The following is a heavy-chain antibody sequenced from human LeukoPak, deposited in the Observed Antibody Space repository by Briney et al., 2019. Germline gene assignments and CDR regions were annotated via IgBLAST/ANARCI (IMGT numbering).Heavy chain of an antibody. CDR1: GFTFSSFG. Sequence: PGGSLRLSCVASGFTFSSFGMTWVRQTPGNGLEWVSSISGGGDNTYYADSVKGRSTISRDNSKNTLYLQMDSLRAEDTAIYYCAKDGGSYFDYWGQGTLVTVSS. D-gene: IGHD3-16*01. V-gene: IGHV3-23*01. J-gene: IGHJ4*02. CDR2: ISGGGDNT. CDR3: AKDGGSYFDY.